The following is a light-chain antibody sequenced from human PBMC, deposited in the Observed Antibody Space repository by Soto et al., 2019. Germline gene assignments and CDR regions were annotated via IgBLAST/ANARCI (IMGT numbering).Light chain of an antibody. V-gene: IGKV3-20*01. Sequence: EIVLTQSPGTPSLPPGETTTLSCRASQSLSSRYLAWYQQKPGQAPRLLISGASSRATGIPDRFSGSGSGTDFTLTISRLEPEDFAMYYCQQYDSSPLTFGQGTKVEIK. CDR3: QQYDSSPLT. CDR2: GAS. J-gene: IGKJ1*01. CDR1: QSLSSRY.